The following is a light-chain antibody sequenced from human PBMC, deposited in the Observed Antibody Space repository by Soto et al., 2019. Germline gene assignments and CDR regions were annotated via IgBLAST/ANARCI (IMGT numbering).Light chain of an antibody. CDR3: QQYVRSPWT. CDR2: GAS. Sequence: EIVLTQSPGTLSLSPGERATLSCRASQSVSSSYLAWYQQKGGQAPRLLIYGASSRATGSPDRFSGSGSGTDFTLTISRLEPEDIAVDYFQQYVRSPWTFGQGTKVEIK. CDR1: QSVSSSY. J-gene: IGKJ1*01. V-gene: IGKV3-20*01.